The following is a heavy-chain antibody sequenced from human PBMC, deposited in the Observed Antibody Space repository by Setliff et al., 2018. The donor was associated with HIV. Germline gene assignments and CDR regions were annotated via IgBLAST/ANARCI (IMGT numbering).Heavy chain of an antibody. CDR3: ARDRYYGSGSYYNYFDY. D-gene: IGHD3-10*01. CDR1: GDSITSDAFY. Sequence: PSETLSLTCTVSGDSITSDAFYWTWVRQPAGKGLEWIGHIYTNGGADYNPSLKSRVTISMDAPKNQFSLKLTSVTAADTAVYYCARDRYYGSGSYYNYFDYWGQGILVTVSS. J-gene: IGHJ4*02. CDR2: IYTNGGA. V-gene: IGHV4-61*09.